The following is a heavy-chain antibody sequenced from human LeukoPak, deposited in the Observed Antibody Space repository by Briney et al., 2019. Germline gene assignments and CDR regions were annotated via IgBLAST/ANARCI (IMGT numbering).Heavy chain of an antibody. Sequence: DSVKVSRKSSGYTFTGYYMHWVRQAPGQGLEWMGGINPNSGGTNYAQKFQGRVTMTRDTSISTAYMELSRLRSDDTAVYYCARLRGVCSSTSCYSTDAFDIWGQGTMVTVSS. V-gene: IGHV1-2*02. J-gene: IGHJ3*02. CDR1: GYTFTGYY. D-gene: IGHD2-2*02. CDR2: INPNSGGT. CDR3: ARLRGVCSSTSCYSTDAFDI.